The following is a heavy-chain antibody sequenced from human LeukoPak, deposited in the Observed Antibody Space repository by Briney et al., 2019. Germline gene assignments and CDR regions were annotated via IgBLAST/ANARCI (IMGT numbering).Heavy chain of an antibody. D-gene: IGHD3-22*01. CDR1: GFSFNDYT. Sequence: GGSLRLSCAASGFSFNDYTMNWVRQAPGKGLEWVSGITGGAYYADSVKGRFTISRDNSKNTVDLLMNSLRAEDTAIYYCARDVPYYYDSSGYYSPFDCWGQGTLVTVSS. CDR3: ARDVPYYYDSSGYYSPFDC. CDR2: ITGGA. J-gene: IGHJ4*02. V-gene: IGHV3-23*01.